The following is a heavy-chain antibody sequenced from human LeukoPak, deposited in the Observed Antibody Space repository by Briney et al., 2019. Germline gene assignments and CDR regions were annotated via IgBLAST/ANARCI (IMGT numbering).Heavy chain of an antibody. CDR1: GYTFTSYA. CDR3: ARVGLGYCSSTSCSQGYFDL. V-gene: IGHV1-3*01. CDR2: INAGNGNT. J-gene: IGHJ2*01. Sequence: GASVKVSCKASGYTFTSYAMHWVRQAPGQRLEWMGWINAGNGNTKYSQKFQGRVTITRDTSASTAYMELRSLRSDDTAVYYCARVGLGYCSSTSCSQGYFDLWGRGTLVTVSS. D-gene: IGHD2-2*01.